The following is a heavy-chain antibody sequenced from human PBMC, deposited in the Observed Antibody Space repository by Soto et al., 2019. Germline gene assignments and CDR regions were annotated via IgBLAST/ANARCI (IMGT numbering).Heavy chain of an antibody. D-gene: IGHD1-7*01. CDR3: PRDTGTTFYYYGMDV. CDR2: ISSSSSTI. Sequence: PGGSLRLSCAASGFTFSSYSMNWVRQAPGKGLEWVSYISSSSSTIYYADSVKGRFTISRDNAKNSLYLQMNSLRDEDTAVYYCPRDTGTTFYYYGMDVWGQGTTVTVSS. V-gene: IGHV3-48*02. J-gene: IGHJ6*02. CDR1: GFTFSSYS.